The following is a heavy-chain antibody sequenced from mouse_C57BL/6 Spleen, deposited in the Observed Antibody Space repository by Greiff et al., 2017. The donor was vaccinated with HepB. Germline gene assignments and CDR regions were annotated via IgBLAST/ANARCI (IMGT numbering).Heavy chain of an antibody. V-gene: IGHV5-4*03. J-gene: IGHJ3*01. CDR1: GFTFSSYA. D-gene: IGHD5-5*01. CDR3: ARSLPHFAY. Sequence: EVKLMESGGGLVKPGGSLKLSCAASGFTFSSYAMSWVRQTPEKRLEWVATISDGGSYTYYPDNVKGRFTISRDNAKNNLYLQMSHLKSEDTAMYYCARSLPHFAYWGQGTLVTVSA. CDR2: ISDGGSYT.